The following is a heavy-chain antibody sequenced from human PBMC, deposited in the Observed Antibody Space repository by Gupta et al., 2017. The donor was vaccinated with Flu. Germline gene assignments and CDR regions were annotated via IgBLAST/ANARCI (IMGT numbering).Heavy chain of an antibody. CDR3: ARDRSYRDAFDM. CDR1: GCSFSNYG. Sequence: QVQLVESGGGVVQPGRSLRLSCTTSGCSFSNYGMHWVRRAPGKGLEWVAGIWSDGSYKNYVDSVKGRFTISRDNSKNTLYLQMSRLRGEDTAVYDCARDRSYRDAFDMWGQGTMVTVSS. V-gene: IGHV3-33*01. CDR2: IWSDGSYK. J-gene: IGHJ3*02.